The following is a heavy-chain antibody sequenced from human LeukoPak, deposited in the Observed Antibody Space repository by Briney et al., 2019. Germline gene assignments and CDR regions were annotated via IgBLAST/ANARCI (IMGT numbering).Heavy chain of an antibody. CDR3: ARPGEASNYYFDY. CDR2: VRVNGRST. CDR1: GFTFSTYD. Sequence: GGSLRLSCTASGFTFSTYDMSWVRQAPGKGLEWVSTVRVNGRSTYYADSVKGRFTISRDNSKNTLYLQMNSLRAEDTALYYCARPGEASNYYFDYWGQGALVTVSS. V-gene: IGHV3-23*01. D-gene: IGHD2-21*01. J-gene: IGHJ4*02.